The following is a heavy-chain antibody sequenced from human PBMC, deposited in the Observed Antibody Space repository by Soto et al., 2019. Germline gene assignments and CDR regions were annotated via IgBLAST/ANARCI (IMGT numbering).Heavy chain of an antibody. Sequence: QVQLVQSGAEVKKPGSSVKVSCKASGGTFSSYAISWVRQAPGQGLEWMGGIIPIFGTANYAQKFQGRVTITADESTSAAYMELSRLRSEDTAVYYCARIPWDADYPLYYFDYWGQGTLVTVSS. CDR3: ARIPWDADYPLYYFDY. D-gene: IGHD4-17*01. J-gene: IGHJ4*02. CDR1: GGTFSSYA. V-gene: IGHV1-69*01. CDR2: IIPIFGTA.